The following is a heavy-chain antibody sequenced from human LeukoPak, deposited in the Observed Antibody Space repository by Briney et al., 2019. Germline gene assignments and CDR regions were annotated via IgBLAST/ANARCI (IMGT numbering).Heavy chain of an antibody. CDR3: ARQLDHYDNIYYFDY. D-gene: IGHD3-16*01. J-gene: IGHJ4*02. CDR2: IYHSGST. CDR1: AYSISSAYY. V-gene: IGHV4-38-2*02. Sequence: SETLSLTYTVSAYSISSAYYWGWIRQPPGKGLEWIGSIYHSGSTYYNPSLKSRVTISVDTSKNQFSLRLTSVTAADTAVYYCARQLDHYDNIYYFDYWGQGTLVTVSS.